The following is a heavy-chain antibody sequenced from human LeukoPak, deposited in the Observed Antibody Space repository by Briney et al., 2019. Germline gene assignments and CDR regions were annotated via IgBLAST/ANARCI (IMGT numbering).Heavy chain of an antibody. V-gene: IGHV4-34*01. CDR1: GGSFSGYY. Sequence: SETLSLTCAVYGGSFSGYYWSWIRQPPGKGLEWIGEINHSGSTNYNPSLKSRVTISVDTSKNQFSLKLSSVTAADTAVYYCARGVTTVTTSIPFDYWGQGTLVTVSS. CDR2: INHSGST. CDR3: ARGVTTVTTSIPFDY. D-gene: IGHD4-11*01. J-gene: IGHJ4*02.